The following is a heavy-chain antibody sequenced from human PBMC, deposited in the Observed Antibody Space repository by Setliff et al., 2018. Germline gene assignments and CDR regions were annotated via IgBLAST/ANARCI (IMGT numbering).Heavy chain of an antibody. D-gene: IGHD2-2*01. J-gene: IGHJ3*01. V-gene: IGHV1-18*01. CDR3: ARFGGSCSSSSCYASDL. CDR1: GYTFSTYG. Sequence: ASVKVSCKASGYTFSTYGINWVRQAPGQGPEWMGMISTYTGKTSYAQKFQGRVTMTTDTSTGTGYMELRSLRSGDTAVYFCARFGGSCSSSSCYASDLWGQGTMVTVSS. CDR2: ISTYTGKT.